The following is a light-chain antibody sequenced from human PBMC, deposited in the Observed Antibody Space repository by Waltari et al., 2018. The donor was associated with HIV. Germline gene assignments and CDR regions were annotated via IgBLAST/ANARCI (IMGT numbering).Light chain of an antibody. CDR1: QSVSSTY. Sequence: PGERATLSCRASQSVSSTYLAWYQQRPGQAPRLLIYGASSRATGIPDRISGSGSGTDFTLTISRLEPDDFAVYYCQQYGGSPVYTFGQGTKLEMK. V-gene: IGKV3-20*01. J-gene: IGKJ2*01. CDR3: QQYGGSPVYT. CDR2: GAS.